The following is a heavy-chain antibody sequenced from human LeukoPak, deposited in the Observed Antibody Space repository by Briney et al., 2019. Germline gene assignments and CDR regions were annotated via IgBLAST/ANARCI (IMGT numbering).Heavy chain of an antibody. CDR1: GFTFSSFS. CDR2: ISGSSSTL. Sequence: GGSLRLSCAASGFTFSSFSMNWVRQAPGKGLEWVSYISGSSSTLYYADSVKGRFTISRDNAKNSLYLQMNSLRDEDTAVYYCARSLLLGTSVDYWGQGTLVTVSS. CDR3: ARSLLLGTSVDY. J-gene: IGHJ4*02. D-gene: IGHD3-22*01. V-gene: IGHV3-48*02.